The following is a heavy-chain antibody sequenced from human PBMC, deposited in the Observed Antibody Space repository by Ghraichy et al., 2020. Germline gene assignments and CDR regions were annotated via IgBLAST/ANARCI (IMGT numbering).Heavy chain of an antibody. Sequence: SETLSLTCIVSGGSVSSANYHWSWIRQPPGKGLEWIGQTYSSGSSNYNPSLRGRVTISVDTSRNQFSLTLTSVTAADTAVYYCANYMVGRGGTGYWGQGTLVTVSS. D-gene: IGHD3-10*01. CDR2: TYSSGSS. J-gene: IGHJ4*02. CDR3: ANYMVGRGGTGY. V-gene: IGHV4-30-4*01. CDR1: GGSVSSANYH.